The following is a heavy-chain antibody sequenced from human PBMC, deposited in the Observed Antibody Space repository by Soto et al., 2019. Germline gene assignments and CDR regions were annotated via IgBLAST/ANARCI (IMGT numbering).Heavy chain of an antibody. CDR2: IYHSGST. J-gene: IGHJ4*02. CDR1: SGSISSSNW. Sequence: QVQLQESGPGLVKPSGTLSLTCAVSSGSISSSNWWRWVRQPPGKWLEWIGEIYHSGSTNYNPSLKSRVTMSVDKSKNQFSLKLSSVTAADTAGYYCARDSHYDYGSGRQVEYWGQGTLVTVSS. D-gene: IGHD3-10*01. CDR3: ARDSHYDYGSGRQVEY. V-gene: IGHV4-4*02.